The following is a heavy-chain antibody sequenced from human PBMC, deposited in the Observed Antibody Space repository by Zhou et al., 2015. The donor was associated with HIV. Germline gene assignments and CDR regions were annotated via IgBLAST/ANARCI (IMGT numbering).Heavy chain of an antibody. CDR2: IVPFFGPA. D-gene: IGHD7-27*01. CDR3: AREGWGSWYFDL. Sequence: QVQLVQSGAELRKPGSSVKVSCKASGGTFSKHGISWVRQAPGQGLEWMGGIVPFFGPANYAQNFQGRATITADKSTNTVYMELNSLRSEDTAAYYCAREGWGSWYFDLWGRGTLVRVSS. CDR1: GGTFSKHG. J-gene: IGHJ2*01. V-gene: IGHV1-69*06.